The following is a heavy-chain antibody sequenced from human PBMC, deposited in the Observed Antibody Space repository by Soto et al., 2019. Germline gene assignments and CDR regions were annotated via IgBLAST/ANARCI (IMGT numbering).Heavy chain of an antibody. CDR2: INSDGSRT. V-gene: IGHV3-74*01. CDR3: ARETYRGFYLDY. Sequence: PVGSLRLSCAASGFTFTDYWTHWVRQAPGKGLVWVSRINSDGSRTSYADSVTGRFTISRDNAKNTLYLQMNSLRVEDTALYYCARETYRGFYLDYWGQGTLVTVS. CDR1: GFTFTDYW. D-gene: IGHD4-4*01. J-gene: IGHJ4*02.